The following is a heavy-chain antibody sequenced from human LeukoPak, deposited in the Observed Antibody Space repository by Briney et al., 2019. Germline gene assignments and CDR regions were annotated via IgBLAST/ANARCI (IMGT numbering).Heavy chain of an antibody. D-gene: IGHD3-16*02. CDR2: IWYDGSNK. CDR3: ARPASYDYVWGSYRLDY. CDR1: GFTFSSYG. Sequence: GGSLRLSCAASGFTFSSYGMHWVRQAPGKGLEWVAVIWYDGSNKYYADSVKGRFTISRDNSKNTLYLQMNSLRAEDTAVYYCARPASYDYVWGSYRLDYWGQGTLVTVSS. J-gene: IGHJ4*02. V-gene: IGHV3-33*01.